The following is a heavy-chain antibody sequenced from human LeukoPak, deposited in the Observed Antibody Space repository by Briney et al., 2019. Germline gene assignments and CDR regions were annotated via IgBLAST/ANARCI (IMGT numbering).Heavy chain of an antibody. CDR2: IIPIFGTA. V-gene: IGHV1-69*05. CDR3: ASSHPQRRFYFDY. J-gene: IGHJ4*02. D-gene: IGHD1-1*01. Sequence: SVKVSCKASGGTFSSYAISWVRQAPGQGLEWMGGIIPIFGTADYAQKFQGRVTITTDESTSTAYMELSSLRSEDMAVYYCASSHPQRRFYFDYWGQGTLVTVSS. CDR1: GGTFSSYA.